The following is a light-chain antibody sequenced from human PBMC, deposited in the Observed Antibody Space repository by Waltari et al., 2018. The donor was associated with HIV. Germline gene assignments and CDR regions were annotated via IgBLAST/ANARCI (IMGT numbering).Light chain of an antibody. J-gene: IGLJ2*01. CDR1: RSNIGSNF. V-gene: IGLV1-47*01. Sequence: QSVLTQPPSASGTAGQRVTISCSGRRSNIGSNFVSLYQQFPGSAPKLLIHKNNQRFSGVPGRFSGSKSGTSASLAISGLRSEDEAAYYCAAWDDNLVGHVVFGGGTNLTV. CDR3: AAWDDNLVGHVV. CDR2: KNN.